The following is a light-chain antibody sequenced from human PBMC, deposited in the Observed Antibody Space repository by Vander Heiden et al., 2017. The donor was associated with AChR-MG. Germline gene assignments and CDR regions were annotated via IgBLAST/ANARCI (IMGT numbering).Light chain of an antibody. CDR3: SSFTTNTKV. V-gene: IGLV2-14*03. J-gene: IGLJ3*02. Sequence: QSALTQPAYLSRSPGQSITTYCTGTSSDIGTFTSVSWYQQHPGKAPKLILYDVNNRPAGVSHRCSGSKSGNRASLTISGLQADDEADYYCSSFTTNTKVFGGGTKLTVL. CDR1: SSDIGTFTS. CDR2: DVN.